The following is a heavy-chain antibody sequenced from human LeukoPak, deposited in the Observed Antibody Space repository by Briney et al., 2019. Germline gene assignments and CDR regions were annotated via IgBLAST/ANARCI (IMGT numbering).Heavy chain of an antibody. Sequence: GGSPRLSCAASGFTFSSYAMNWVHQAPGKGLEWVSSISGSGGSTYRADSVKGRFTISRDNSKNTLYLQMNSLRAEDTAVYYCAKSMAAYYYYGMDVWGQGTTVTVSS. V-gene: IGHV3-23*01. J-gene: IGHJ6*02. D-gene: IGHD5-24*01. CDR1: GFTFSSYA. CDR3: AKSMAAYYYYGMDV. CDR2: ISGSGGST.